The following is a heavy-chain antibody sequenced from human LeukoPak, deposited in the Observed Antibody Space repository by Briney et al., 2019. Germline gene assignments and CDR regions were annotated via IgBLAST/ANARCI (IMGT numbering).Heavy chain of an antibody. V-gene: IGHV3-7*04. CDR3: TKENWSVFEN. CDR2: ITLDGSDS. Sequence: GGSLRLSCADSGFPSSSYCVPWVRQAPGKGLEWVATITLDGSDSYYVDSVKGRFTVSRDNATNSLYLQMNSLRVEDTAVFYCTKENWSVFENWGQGFLVTVSS. CDR1: GFPSSSYC. J-gene: IGHJ4*02. D-gene: IGHD1-1*01.